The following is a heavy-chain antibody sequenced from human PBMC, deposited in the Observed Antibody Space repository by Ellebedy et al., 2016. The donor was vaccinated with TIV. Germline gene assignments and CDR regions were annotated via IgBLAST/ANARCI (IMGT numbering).Heavy chain of an antibody. CDR1: GFTFSSYG. J-gene: IGHJ4*02. CDR3: ASLGVRYCSGGSCYEASDY. V-gene: IGHV3-48*04. Sequence: GESLKISCAGSGFTFSSYGMNWVRQAPGKGLEWVSYISSSSRTIYYAESVKGRFTISRDNAKNSLYLQMNSLRAEDTAVYYCASLGVRYCSGGSCYEASDYWGQGTLVTVSS. CDR2: ISSSSRTI. D-gene: IGHD2-15*01.